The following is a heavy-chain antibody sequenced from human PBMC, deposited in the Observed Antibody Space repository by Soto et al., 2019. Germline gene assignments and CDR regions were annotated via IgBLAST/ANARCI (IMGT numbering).Heavy chain of an antibody. Sequence: QVQLVQSGAEVKKPGASVKVSCKASGYTFTSYGVSWVRQAPGQGLEWMGWISGYNGNTNYAQKLQGRVTMTTDTSTSTVDMERRSLGADDAAVYYCARSGKYYYGSGSPYYDGMDVWGQGIAVTVSS. J-gene: IGHJ6*01. V-gene: IGHV1-18*04. D-gene: IGHD3-10*01. CDR2: ISGYNGNT. CDR3: ARSGKYYYGSGSPYYDGMDV. CDR1: GYTFTSYG.